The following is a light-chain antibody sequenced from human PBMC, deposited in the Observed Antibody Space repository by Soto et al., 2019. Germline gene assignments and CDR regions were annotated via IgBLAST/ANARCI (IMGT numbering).Light chain of an antibody. CDR2: RAS. CDR1: QYVSSN. J-gene: IGKJ2*01. Sequence: EIVMTQSPATLSVAAGGRATLSCRASQYVSSNFAWYRQKPGQAPTLLIYRASTRATGIPARFSGSGSGTEFTLTISSLQCEDFAVYYCQQYNNWPYTFGQGTKLEIK. CDR3: QQYNNWPYT. V-gene: IGKV3-15*01.